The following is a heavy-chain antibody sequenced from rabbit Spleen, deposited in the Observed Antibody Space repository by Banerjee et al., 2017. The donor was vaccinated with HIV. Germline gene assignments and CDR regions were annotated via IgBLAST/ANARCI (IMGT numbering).Heavy chain of an antibody. D-gene: IGHD8-1*01. J-gene: IGHJ6*01. Sequence: QQQLEESGGDLVKPEGSLTLTCTASGFSFGSTHYYMCWVRQAPGKGLEWIGCIYHGDGNVFYETWAKGRFTVSKTSSTTVTLQMTSLTAADTATYFCARDTGSSFSSYGMDLWGPGTLVTVS. CDR2: IYHGDGNV. CDR3: ARDTGSSFSSYGMDL. V-gene: IGHV1S45*01. CDR1: GFSFGSTHYY.